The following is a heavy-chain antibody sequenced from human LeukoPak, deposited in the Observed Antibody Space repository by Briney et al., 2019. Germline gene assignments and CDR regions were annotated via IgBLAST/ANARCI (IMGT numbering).Heavy chain of an antibody. CDR3: ARVGYCSGGSCYGGYSYYGMDV. D-gene: IGHD2-15*01. CDR1: GGSISSYY. Sequence: PSETLSLTCTVSGGSISSYYWSWIRQPPGKGLEWIGYIYYSGSTNYNPSLKSRVTISVDTSKNQFSLKLSSVTAADTAVYYCARVGYCSGGSCYGGYSYYGMDVWGQGTTVTVSS. J-gene: IGHJ6*02. V-gene: IGHV4-59*01. CDR2: IYYSGST.